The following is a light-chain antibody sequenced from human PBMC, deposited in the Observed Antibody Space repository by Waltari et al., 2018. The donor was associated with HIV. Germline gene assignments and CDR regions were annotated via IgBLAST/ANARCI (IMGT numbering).Light chain of an antibody. CDR1: SFNIGRTF. CDR2: RDN. V-gene: IGLV1-47*01. J-gene: IGLJ1*01. Sequence: QSVLTHPPSASGTPGRRVIVSCSGSSFNIGRTFVSVYQQLPGTAPKVLIFRDNQRPSGVPDRFSGSKSGASASLAISGLRSEDEADYYCAAWDDSLSGSYVFGPGTKVTVL. CDR3: AAWDDSLSGSYV.